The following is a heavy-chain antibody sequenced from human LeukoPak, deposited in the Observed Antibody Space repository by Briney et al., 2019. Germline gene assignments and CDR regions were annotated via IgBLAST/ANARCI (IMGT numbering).Heavy chain of an antibody. Sequence: PGASVKVSCKASGYTFTSYYMHWVRQAPGQGLEWMGIINPSGGSTSYAQKFQGRVTMTRDMSTSTVYMELSSLRSEDTAVYYCASLTTADAFGIWGQGTMVTVSS. CDR1: GYTFTSYY. CDR3: ASLTTADAFGI. J-gene: IGHJ3*02. V-gene: IGHV1-46*01. D-gene: IGHD3-22*01. CDR2: INPSGGST.